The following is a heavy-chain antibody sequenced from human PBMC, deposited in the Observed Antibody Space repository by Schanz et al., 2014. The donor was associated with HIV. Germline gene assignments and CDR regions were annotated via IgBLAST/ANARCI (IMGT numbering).Heavy chain of an antibody. CDR3: ARGLGY. Sequence: QVQLVESGGGVVQPGRSLRLSCAVSGFTFSGYGMHWVRQAPGKGLEWVVVIWYDGRNKYYADSVKGRFTISRDNSKNTLFLQMNSLRAEDTAVYYCARGLGYWGQGTLVTVSS. CDR1: GFTFSGYG. CDR2: IWYDGRNK. J-gene: IGHJ4*02. V-gene: IGHV3-33*01.